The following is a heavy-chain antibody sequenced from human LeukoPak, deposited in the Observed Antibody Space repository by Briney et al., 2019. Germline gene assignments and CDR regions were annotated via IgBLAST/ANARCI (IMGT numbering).Heavy chain of an antibody. Sequence: GGSLRLSCAASGFTFSSYAMSWVRQAPGKGLEWVSAISGSGGSTYYADSVKGRFTISRDNSKNTLYLQMNSLRAEDTAVYCCAKDKSPSSYYYDSSGYYYLDYWGQGTLVTVSS. V-gene: IGHV3-23*01. CDR2: ISGSGGST. D-gene: IGHD3-22*01. J-gene: IGHJ4*02. CDR3: AKDKSPSSYYYDSSGYYYLDY. CDR1: GFTFSSYA.